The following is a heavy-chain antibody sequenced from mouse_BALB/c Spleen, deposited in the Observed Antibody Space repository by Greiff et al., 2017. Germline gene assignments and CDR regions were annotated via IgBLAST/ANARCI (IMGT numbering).Heavy chain of an antibody. CDR3: ASYGNYEYYAMDD. J-gene: IGHJ4*01. CDR2: IWSGGST. D-gene: IGHD2-1*01. CDR1: GFSLTSYG. Sequence: QVQLQQSGPGLVQPSQSLSITCTVSGFSLTSYGVHWVRPSPGKGLEWLGVIWSGGSTDYNAAFISRLSISKDNSKSQVFFKMISLQANDTAIYYCASYGNYEYYAMDDWGQGTSVTVSS. V-gene: IGHV2-2*02.